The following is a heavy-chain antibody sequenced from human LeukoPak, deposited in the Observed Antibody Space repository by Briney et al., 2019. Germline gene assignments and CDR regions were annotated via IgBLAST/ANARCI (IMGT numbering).Heavy chain of an antibody. V-gene: IGHV3-15*01. CDR3: SGELLADYFDY. J-gene: IGHJ4*02. D-gene: IGHD3-10*01. CDR1: GFTVSSNY. CDR2: IKSKTDGGTT. Sequence: GGSLRLSCAASGFTVSSNYMSWVRQAPGKGLEWVGRIKSKTDGGTTDYAAPVKGRFTISRDDSKNTLYLQMNSLKTEDTAVYYCSGELLADYFDYWGQGTLVTVSS.